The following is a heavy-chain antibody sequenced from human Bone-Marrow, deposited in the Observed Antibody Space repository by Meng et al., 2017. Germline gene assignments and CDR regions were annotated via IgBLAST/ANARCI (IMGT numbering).Heavy chain of an antibody. Sequence: SETLSLTCTVSGYSISSGYYWGWIRQPPGKGREWIGSIYHSGSTYYNPSLKSRVTISVDTSKNQFSLKLSSVTAADTAVYYCARDVGCGGDCYGGYWGQGKLVTVSS. CDR1: GYSISSGYY. J-gene: IGHJ4*02. CDR3: ARDVGCGGDCYGGY. D-gene: IGHD2-21*02. CDR2: IYHSGST. V-gene: IGHV4-38-2*02.